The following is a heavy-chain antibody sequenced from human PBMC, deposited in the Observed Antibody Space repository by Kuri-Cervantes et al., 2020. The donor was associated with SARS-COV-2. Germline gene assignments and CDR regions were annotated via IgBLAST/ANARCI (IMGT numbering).Heavy chain of an antibody. V-gene: IGHV3-20*04. Sequence: GESLKISCAASGFTFDDYGMSWVRQAPGKGLEWVSGINWNGGSTGYADSVKGRFTISRDNAKNSLYLQMNSLRAEDTALYYCARGAYDFWSGYYSRYYFDYWGQGTLVTVSS. CDR2: INWNGGST. J-gene: IGHJ4*02. CDR1: GFTFDDYG. D-gene: IGHD3-3*01. CDR3: ARGAYDFWSGYYSRYYFDY.